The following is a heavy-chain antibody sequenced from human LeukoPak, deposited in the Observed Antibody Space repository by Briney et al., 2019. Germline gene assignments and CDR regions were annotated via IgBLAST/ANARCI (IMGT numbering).Heavy chain of an antibody. CDR3: AIRGSPMVRNY. J-gene: IGHJ4*02. CDR2: ISSSSGYI. Sequence: GGSLRLSCAASAFTFSSYSMNWVRQAPGKGLEWVSSISSSSGYIYYANSVTGRFTIYIHNAKNSLYLQMNSLRAEDTAVYYCAIRGSPMVRNYWGQGTLVTVSS. V-gene: IGHV3-21*01. CDR1: AFTFSSYS. D-gene: IGHD3-10*01.